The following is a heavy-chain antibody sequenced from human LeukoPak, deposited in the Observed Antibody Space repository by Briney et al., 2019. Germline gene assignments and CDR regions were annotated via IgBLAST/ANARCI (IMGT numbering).Heavy chain of an antibody. V-gene: IGHV4-39*01. J-gene: IGHJ5*02. CDR1: AGSLSSSSDC. Sequence: PPQTLSPTSTVSAGSLSSSSDCWGWIRQPPGNGLEWLVRSFFSGSTYNNSSLKRPVTISVATSKNQFSLKRSSVTAADTAVYYCARHEGDYDFWSGYWIDNWFDPWGQGTLVTVSS. D-gene: IGHD3-3*01. CDR3: ARHEGDYDFWSGYWIDNWFDP. CDR2: SFFSGST.